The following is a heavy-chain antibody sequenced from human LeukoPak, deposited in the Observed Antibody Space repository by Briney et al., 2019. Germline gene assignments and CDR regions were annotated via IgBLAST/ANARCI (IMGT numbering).Heavy chain of an antibody. Sequence: SETLSLTCAVYGGSFSGYYWSWIRQPPGKGLEWIGEINHSGSTNYNPSLKSRVTISVDTSKNQFSLKLSSVTAADTAVYYCARSKKIFGVVILYYFDYWGQGTLVTVSS. V-gene: IGHV4-34*01. CDR3: ARSKKIFGVVILYYFDY. CDR1: GGSFSGYY. CDR2: INHSGST. D-gene: IGHD3-3*01. J-gene: IGHJ4*02.